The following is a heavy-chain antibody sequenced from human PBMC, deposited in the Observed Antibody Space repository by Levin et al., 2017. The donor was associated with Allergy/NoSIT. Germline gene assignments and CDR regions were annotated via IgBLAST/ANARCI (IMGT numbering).Heavy chain of an antibody. CDR1: GFTFSSYS. V-gene: IGHV3-21*01. D-gene: IGHD2-2*01. J-gene: IGHJ6*02. CDR2: ISSSSSYI. Sequence: GESLKISCAASGFTFSSYSMNWVRQAPGKGLEWVSSISSSSSYIYYADSVKGRFTISRDNAKNSLYLQMNSLRAEDTAVYYCARDRYCSSASCPRSGMDVWGQGTTVTVSS. CDR3: ARDRYCSSASCPRSGMDV.